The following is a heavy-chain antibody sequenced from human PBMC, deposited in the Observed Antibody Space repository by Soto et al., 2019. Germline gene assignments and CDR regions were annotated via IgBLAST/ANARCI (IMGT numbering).Heavy chain of an antibody. V-gene: IGHV3-23*01. Sequence: HPGGSLRLSCTASGFTFSSYAMSWVRQAPGKGLEWVSAISGSGGSTYYADSVKGRFTISRDNSKNTLYLQMNSLRAEDTAVYYCAKDYYDSSGYCPGYWGQGTLVTVSS. D-gene: IGHD3-22*01. CDR1: GFTFSSYA. CDR2: ISGSGGST. CDR3: AKDYYDSSGYCPGY. J-gene: IGHJ4*02.